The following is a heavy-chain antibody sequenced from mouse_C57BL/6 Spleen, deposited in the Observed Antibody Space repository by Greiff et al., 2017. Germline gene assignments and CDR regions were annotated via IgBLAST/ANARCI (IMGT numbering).Heavy chain of an antibody. CDR3: ANRSDYDVGSMDY. CDR2: IWGGGST. Sequence: VMLVESGPGLVAPSPSLSITCTVSGFSLTSYGVDWVRQPPGQGLEWLGVIWGGGSTNYNSALMSRLSISKVNSKSQVFLKMNSLQTDDTAMYYFANRSDYDVGSMDYWGQGTSVTVSS. D-gene: IGHD2-4*01. V-gene: IGHV2-9*01. CDR1: GFSLTSYG. J-gene: IGHJ4*01.